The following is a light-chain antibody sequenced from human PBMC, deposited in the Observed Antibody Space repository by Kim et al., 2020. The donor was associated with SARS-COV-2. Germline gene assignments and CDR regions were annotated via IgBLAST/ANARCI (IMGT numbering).Light chain of an antibody. CDR2: AAS. Sequence: SPGESATLSCRASQSVSSTYLAWYQQKPGQAPRLLIYAASSRATGIPDRFSGSGSGTDFTLTISRLEPEDCAVFYCQQYATSPRTFGQGTKVDIK. J-gene: IGKJ1*01. CDR3: QQYATSPRT. V-gene: IGKV3-20*01. CDR1: QSVSSTY.